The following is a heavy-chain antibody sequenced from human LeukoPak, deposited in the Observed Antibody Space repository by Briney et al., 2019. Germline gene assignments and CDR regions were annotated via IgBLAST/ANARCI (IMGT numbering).Heavy chain of an antibody. Sequence: SETLSLTCAVYGGSFSGYNWTWVRQSPGKGLEWIGEVTHRGVTHYSPSLRSRVTISLDTSRKQFSLSVSSVTAADTAVYYGERENSGSFFPGEYYYFLDVWGKGTTVTVSS. CDR3: ERENSGSFFPGEYYYFLDV. D-gene: IGHD1-26*01. J-gene: IGHJ6*04. V-gene: IGHV4-34*01. CDR1: GGSFSGYN. CDR2: VTHRGVT.